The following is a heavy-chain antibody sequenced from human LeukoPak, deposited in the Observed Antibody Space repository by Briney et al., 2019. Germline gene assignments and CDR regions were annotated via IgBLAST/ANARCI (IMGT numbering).Heavy chain of an antibody. CDR3: ARDEGVAAAGYYYYYMDV. Sequence: GGSLRLSCAASGFTFSSYWTHWVRQAPGKGLVWVSRINSDGSSTSYADSVKGRFTISRDNAKNTLYLQMNSLRAEDTAVYYCARDEGVAAAGYYYYYMDVWGKGTTVTISS. CDR1: GFTFSSYW. D-gene: IGHD6-13*01. CDR2: INSDGSST. J-gene: IGHJ6*03. V-gene: IGHV3-74*01.